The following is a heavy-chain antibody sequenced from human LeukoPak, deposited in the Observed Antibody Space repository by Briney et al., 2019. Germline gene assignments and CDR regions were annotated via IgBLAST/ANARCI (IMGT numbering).Heavy chain of an antibody. CDR3: ARGRSGWYLWFDP. D-gene: IGHD6-19*01. CDR1: GYTFTSYD. V-gene: IGHV1-8*01. J-gene: IGHJ5*02. Sequence: ASVKVSCKASGYTFTSYDINWVRQAPGQGLEWMGWMNPNSGDTGYAQKFQGRVTITRNTSISTAYTELSSLRSEDTAVYYCARGRSGWYLWFDPWGQGTLVTVSS. CDR2: MNPNSGDT.